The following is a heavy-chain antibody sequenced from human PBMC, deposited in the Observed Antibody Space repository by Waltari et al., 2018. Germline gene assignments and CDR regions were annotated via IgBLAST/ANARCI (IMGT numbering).Heavy chain of an antibody. CDR3: ATYIGASIGTAAFDV. CDR1: GGSITTNRHY. J-gene: IGHJ3*01. V-gene: IGHV4-39*01. D-gene: IGHD5-12*01. Sequence: QLQLQESGPGLVMPSETLSLTCGVSGGSITTNRHYWAWVRQAPGQGLAWVGTISYTGATYNSPSLTSRVTMSRDTSKNQLSLKLGSVTAADTAVYYCATYIGASIGTAAFDVWGRGTMVIVSS. CDR2: ISYTGAT.